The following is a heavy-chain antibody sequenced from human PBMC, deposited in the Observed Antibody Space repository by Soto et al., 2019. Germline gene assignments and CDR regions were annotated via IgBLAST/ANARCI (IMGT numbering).Heavy chain of an antibody. CDR3: ARAAAIYYYGMDV. CDR2: IWYDGSNK. Sequence: GGSLRLSCAASGFTFSSYGMHWVRQAPGKGLEWVAVIWYDGSNKYYADSVKGRFTISRDNSKNTLYPQMNSLRAEDTAVYYCARAAAIYYYGMDVWGQGTTVTVSS. CDR1: GFTFSSYG. V-gene: IGHV3-33*01. J-gene: IGHJ6*02. D-gene: IGHD6-25*01.